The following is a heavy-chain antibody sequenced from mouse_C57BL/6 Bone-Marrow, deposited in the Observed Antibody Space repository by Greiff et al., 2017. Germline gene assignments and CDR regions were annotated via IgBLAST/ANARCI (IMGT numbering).Heavy chain of an antibody. J-gene: IGHJ3*01. CDR3: ASHYYGSMWFAY. V-gene: IGHV2-2*01. D-gene: IGHD1-1*01. Sequence: QVQLQQSGPGLVQPSQSLSITCTVSGFSLTSYGVHWVRQSPGKGLEWLGVIWSGGSTDYNAAFISRLRISKDNSKSHVFFKMHSLQADDPAIYYCASHYYGSMWFAYWGQGTLVTVSA. CDR2: IWSGGST. CDR1: GFSLTSYG.